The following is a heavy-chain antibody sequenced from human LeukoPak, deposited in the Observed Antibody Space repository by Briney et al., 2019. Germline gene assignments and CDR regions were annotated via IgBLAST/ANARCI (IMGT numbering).Heavy chain of an antibody. Sequence: GGSLRLSCAASGFTVSSNYMSWVRQAPGKGLEWVSVIYSGGSTYYADSVKGRFTISRDNSKNSLYLQMNSLRAEDTAVYYCASFYSSGWEPLFDYWGQGTLVTVSS. CDR1: GFTVSSNY. D-gene: IGHD6-19*01. J-gene: IGHJ4*02. V-gene: IGHV3-66*01. CDR2: IYSGGST. CDR3: ASFYSSGWEPLFDY.